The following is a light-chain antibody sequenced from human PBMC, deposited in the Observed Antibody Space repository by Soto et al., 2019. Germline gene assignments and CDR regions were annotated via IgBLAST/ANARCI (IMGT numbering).Light chain of an antibody. CDR3: QQYDSYSSGP. CDR2: DAS. J-gene: IGKJ1*01. V-gene: IGKV1-5*01. Sequence: DIQMTQSPSTLSASVGDRVTITCRASQTINSWLAWYQQKPGEAPKVLIFDASSLKTGVPSRFSGSGSGTEFTLTISHLQTDDLANPYRQQYDSYSSGPFGQGTKV. CDR1: QTINSW.